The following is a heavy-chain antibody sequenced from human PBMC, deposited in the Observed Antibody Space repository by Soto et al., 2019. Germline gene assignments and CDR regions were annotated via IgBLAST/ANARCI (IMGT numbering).Heavy chain of an antibody. CDR3: AREGGIAAAGTRFDP. CDR1: GGSISSSSYY. Sequence: SETLSLTCTVSGGSISSSSYYWGWIRQPPGKGLEWIGSIYYSGSTYYNPSLKSRVTISVDTSKNQFSLKLSSVTAADTAVYYCAREGGIAAAGTRFDPWGQGTLVTVSS. V-gene: IGHV4-39*01. D-gene: IGHD6-13*01. J-gene: IGHJ5*02. CDR2: IYYSGST.